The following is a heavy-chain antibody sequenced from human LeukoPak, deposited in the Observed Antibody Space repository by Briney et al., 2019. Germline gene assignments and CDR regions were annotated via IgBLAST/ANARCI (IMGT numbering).Heavy chain of an antibody. J-gene: IGHJ3*02. D-gene: IGHD3-3*01. CDR1: GYTFTSYG. V-gene: IGHV1-18*01. CDR3: ATRGYDFWSGHSAFDI. CDR2: ISAYNGNT. Sequence: ASVKVSCKASGYTFTSYGISWVRQAPGQGLEWMGWISAYNGNTNYAQKLQGRVTMTTDTSTNTAYMELRSLGSDDTAVYYCATRGYDFWSGHSAFDIWGQGTMVTVSS.